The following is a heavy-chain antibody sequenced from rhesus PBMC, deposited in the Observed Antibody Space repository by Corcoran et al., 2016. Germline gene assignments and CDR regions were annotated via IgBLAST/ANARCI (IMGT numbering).Heavy chain of an antibody. D-gene: IGHD2-39*01. CDR2: ISGKSGGT. J-gene: IGHJ4*01. V-gene: IGHV4-99*02. Sequence: QVQLQESGPGLVKPSETLSLTCAVSGYSMTSGYYWGWIRQSPGKGLEYIGEISGKSGGTHYNPSLRIRVTISKDTSKNQFYLKLSSVTAADTAVYYCVRGSAPENWGQGVLVTVSS. CDR3: VRGSAPEN. CDR1: GYSMTSGYY.